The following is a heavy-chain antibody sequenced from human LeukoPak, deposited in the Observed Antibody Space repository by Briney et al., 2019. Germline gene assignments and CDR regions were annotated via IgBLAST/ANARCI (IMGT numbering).Heavy chain of an antibody. D-gene: IGHD5-18*01. CDR3: ARGRDNPAMMWLALDLDS. Sequence: PGGSLLLSCVASGFILTNNYMSWVRPAPGKGLEWVSGLFYGGKTFYADSVKGRFTISRDDVKNTLFLQMNTLRAEDTAVYYCARGRDNPAMMWLALDLDSWGQGTLVTVSS. J-gene: IGHJ4*02. CDR2: LFYGGKT. CDR1: GFILTNNY. V-gene: IGHV3-53*01.